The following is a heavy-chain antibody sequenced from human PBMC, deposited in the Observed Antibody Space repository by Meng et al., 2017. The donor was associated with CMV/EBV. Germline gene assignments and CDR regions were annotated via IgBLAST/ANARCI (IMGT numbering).Heavy chain of an antibody. CDR3: ARGQAGSAFDI. J-gene: IGHJ3*02. CDR1: GYTFTGYY. Sequence: ASVKVSCKASGYTFTGYYMHWVRQAPGQGLEWMGWMNPNSGNTGYAQKFQGRVTMTRNTSISTAYMELSSLRSEDTAVYYCARGQAGSAFDIWGQGTMVTVSS. CDR2: MNPNSGNT. D-gene: IGHD6-19*01. V-gene: IGHV1-8*02.